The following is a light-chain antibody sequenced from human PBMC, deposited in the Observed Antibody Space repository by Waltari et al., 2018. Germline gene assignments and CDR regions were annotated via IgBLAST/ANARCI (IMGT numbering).Light chain of an antibody. CDR3: QVRDSSTDVV. CDR1: NIGRTN. CDR2: RDS. J-gene: IGLJ2*01. Sequence: SYELTQPLSVSVALGPTARITCGGNNIGRTNVHGYQQKPGQAPVLVVYRDSNRPSGIPERFSGSKSGHTATLTISRAQAGDEADYYCQVRDSSTDVVFGGGTKLTVL. V-gene: IGLV3-9*01.